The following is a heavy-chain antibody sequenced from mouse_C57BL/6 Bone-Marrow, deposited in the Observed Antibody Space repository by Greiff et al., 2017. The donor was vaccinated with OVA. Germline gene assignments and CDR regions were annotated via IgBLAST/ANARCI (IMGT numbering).Heavy chain of an antibody. D-gene: IGHD1-1*01. V-gene: IGHV1-69*01. CDR2: IDPSDSYT. J-gene: IGHJ4*01. CDR1: GYTFTSYW. Sequence: QVQLQQPGAELVMPEASVKLSCKASGYTFTSYWMHWVKQRPGQGLEWIGEIDPSDSYTNYNQKFKGKSTLTVDKSSSTAYMQLSSLTSEDSAVYYCARWGTTVEGYWGQGTSVTVSS. CDR3: ARWGTTVEGY.